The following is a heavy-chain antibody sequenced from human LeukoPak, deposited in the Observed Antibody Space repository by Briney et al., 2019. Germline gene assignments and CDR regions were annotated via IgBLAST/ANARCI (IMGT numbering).Heavy chain of an antibody. CDR2: ISSDESST. J-gene: IGHJ6*02. Sequence: GGSLRLSCAASGFTFSIYWMHWVRQAPGEGLVWVSRISSDESSTNYADSVKGRFTISRDNSKNTLYLQMNSLRAEDTAVYYCAKERDSSGWRSYYYYYGMDVWGQGTTVTVSS. CDR1: GFTFSIYW. D-gene: IGHD6-19*01. CDR3: AKERDSSGWRSYYYYYGMDV. V-gene: IGHV3-74*01.